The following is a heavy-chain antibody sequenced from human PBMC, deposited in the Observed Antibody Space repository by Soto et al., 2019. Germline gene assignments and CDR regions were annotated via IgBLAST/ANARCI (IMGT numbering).Heavy chain of an antibody. CDR2: IYYSGST. J-gene: IGHJ4*02. CDR3: ARRAWADGSGSYYLRPFHFDY. CDR1: GGSISSSSYY. V-gene: IGHV4-39*01. D-gene: IGHD3-10*01. Sequence: SETLSLTCTVSGGSISSSSYYWGWIRQPPGKGLEWIGSIYYSGSTYYNPSLKSRVTISVDTSKNQFSLKLSSVTAADTAVYYCARRAWADGSGSYYLRPFHFDYWGQGTLVTVSS.